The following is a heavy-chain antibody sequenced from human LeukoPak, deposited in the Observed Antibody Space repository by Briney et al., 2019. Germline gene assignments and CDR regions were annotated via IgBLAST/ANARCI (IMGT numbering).Heavy chain of an antibody. D-gene: IGHD3-9*01. CDR3: ARWVYYDILTGTYYFDY. CDR1: GGSISSSSYY. CDR2: IYYSGST. V-gene: IGHV4-39*01. Sequence: SETLSLTCTVSGGSISSSSYYWGWIRQPPGKGLEWIGSIYYSGSTYYNPSLKSRVTISVDTSKNQFSLKLSSVTAADTAVYYCARWVYYDILTGTYYFDYWGQGTLVTVSS. J-gene: IGHJ4*02.